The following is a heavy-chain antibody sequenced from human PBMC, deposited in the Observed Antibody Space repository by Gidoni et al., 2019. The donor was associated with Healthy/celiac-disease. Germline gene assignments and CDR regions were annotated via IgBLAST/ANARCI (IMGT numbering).Heavy chain of an antibody. D-gene: IGHD6-13*01. CDR2: ISYDGSNK. CDR1: GFTFSSYA. CDR3: ARDIAAAGTPGVY. V-gene: IGHV3-30*01. J-gene: IGHJ4*02. Sequence: QVQLVESGGVVVQPGRSLRLSCAASGFTFSSYAMHWVRQAPGKGLEWVAVISYDGSNKYYADSVKGRFTISRDNSKNTLYLQMNSLRAEDTAVYYCARDIAAAGTPGVYWGQGTLVTVSS.